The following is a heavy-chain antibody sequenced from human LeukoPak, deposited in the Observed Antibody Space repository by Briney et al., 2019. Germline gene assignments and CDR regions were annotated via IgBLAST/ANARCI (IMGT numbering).Heavy chain of an antibody. CDR2: VNPNSGGT. D-gene: IGHD3-22*01. V-gene: IGHV1-2*02. CDR1: GYTFTGYY. Sequence: ASVKVSCKASGYTFTGYYMHWVRQAPGQGLEWMGWVNPNSGGTNYAQKFQGRVTMTRDTSISTAYMELSRLRSDDTAVYYCARAVWYESSGYYYNYWGQGTLVTVSS. CDR3: ARAVWYESSGYYYNY. J-gene: IGHJ4*02.